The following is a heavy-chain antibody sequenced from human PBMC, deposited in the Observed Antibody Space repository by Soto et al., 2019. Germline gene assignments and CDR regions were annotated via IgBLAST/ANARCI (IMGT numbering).Heavy chain of an antibody. CDR1: GFTVSTNY. Sequence: GGSLRLSCAVSGFTVSTNYMSWVRQAPGKGLEWVSVIYYDDGSTYYADSVKGRFSISRDSSRNTLCLQMNSLRAEDTAVYYCASGQQVILRYYYGLDVWGQGTTVTVSS. D-gene: IGHD6-13*01. CDR3: ASGQQVILRYYYGLDV. J-gene: IGHJ6*02. V-gene: IGHV3-53*01. CDR2: IYYDDGST.